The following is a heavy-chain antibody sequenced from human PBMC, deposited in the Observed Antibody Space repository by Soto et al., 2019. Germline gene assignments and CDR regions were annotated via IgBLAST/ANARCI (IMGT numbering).Heavy chain of an antibody. CDR3: ARRLTGRTTGDWFDP. V-gene: IGHV3-11*01. Sequence: VQLVESGGGLVKPGGSLRLSCAASGFVFSDYYMTWIRQAPGKALEWVSDISSGGAVSNFADSVRGRFTISRDNTNKSLELQMNNLRAEDTAIYYCARRLTGRTTGDWFDPWGQGTLVTVSS. D-gene: IGHD1-1*01. CDR1: GFVFSDYY. CDR2: ISSGGAVS. J-gene: IGHJ5*02.